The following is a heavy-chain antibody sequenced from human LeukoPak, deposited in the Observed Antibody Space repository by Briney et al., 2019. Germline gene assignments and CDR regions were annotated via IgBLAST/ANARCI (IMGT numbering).Heavy chain of an antibody. CDR2: ISGSGGST. CDR3: AKDRAYCSSTSCPFDY. CDR1: GFNFRNYD. Sequence: GGSLRLSCAASGFNFRNYDMSWVRQAPGKGLEWVSTISGSGGSTYYADSVKGRFTISRDNSKNTLYLQMNSLRAEDTAVYYCAKDRAYCSSTSCPFDYWGQGTLVTVSS. D-gene: IGHD2-2*01. V-gene: IGHV3-23*01. J-gene: IGHJ4*02.